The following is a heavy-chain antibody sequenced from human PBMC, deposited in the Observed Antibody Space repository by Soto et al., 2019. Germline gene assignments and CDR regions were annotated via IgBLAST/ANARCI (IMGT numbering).Heavy chain of an antibody. Sequence: GGSLRLSCAASGFTFSSYSMNWVRQAPGKGLEWVSSISSSSSYIYYADSVKGRFTISRDNAKNSLYLQMNSLRAEDTAVYYCARDSGSPYSNYAEDEIDYWGQGTLVTVSS. CDR1: GFTFSSYS. V-gene: IGHV3-21*01. D-gene: IGHD4-4*01. CDR2: ISSSSSYI. CDR3: ARDSGSPYSNYAEDEIDY. J-gene: IGHJ4*02.